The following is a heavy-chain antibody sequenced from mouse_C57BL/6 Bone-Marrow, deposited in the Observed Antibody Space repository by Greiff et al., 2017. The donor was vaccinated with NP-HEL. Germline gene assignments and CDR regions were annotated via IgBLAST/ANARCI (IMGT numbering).Heavy chain of an antibody. D-gene: IGHD1-1*01. Sequence: VQGVESGAELVRPGASVKLSCKASGYTFTDYYINWVKQRPGQGLEWIARIYPGSGNTYYNEKFKGKATLTAEKSSSTAYMQLSSLTSEDSAVYFCARVRIYYYFYYFDYWGQGTTLTVSS. J-gene: IGHJ2*01. V-gene: IGHV1-76*01. CDR2: IYPGSGNT. CDR1: GYTFTDYY. CDR3: ARVRIYYYFYYFDY.